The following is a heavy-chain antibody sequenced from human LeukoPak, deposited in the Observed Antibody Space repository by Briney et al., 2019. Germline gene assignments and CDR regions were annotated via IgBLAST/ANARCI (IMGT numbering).Heavy chain of an antibody. CDR2: ISYDGSNK. J-gene: IGHJ4*02. Sequence: GGSLRLSCAVSGFTFSSYAMHWVRQAPGKGLEWVAVISYDGSNKYYADSVKGRFTISRDNSKNTLYLQMNSLRAEDTAVYYCAKVAHGDYFDYWGQGTLVTVSS. D-gene: IGHD3-10*01. CDR3: AKVAHGDYFDY. CDR1: GFTFSSYA. V-gene: IGHV3-30-3*01.